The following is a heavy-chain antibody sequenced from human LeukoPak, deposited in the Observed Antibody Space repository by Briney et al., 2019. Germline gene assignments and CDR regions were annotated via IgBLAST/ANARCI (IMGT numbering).Heavy chain of an antibody. Sequence: PGGSLRLSCEVSGFTFSSYWMSWVRQAPGKGLEWVANIKQDGSEEYYVDSVKGRLTISRDNAKNSLYLQMNSLRAEDTAVYYCARDVALYYYDTSGPFDYWGQGTLVTVSS. D-gene: IGHD3-22*01. J-gene: IGHJ4*02. V-gene: IGHV3-7*03. CDR2: IKQDGSEE. CDR1: GFTFSSYW. CDR3: ARDVALYYYDTSGPFDY.